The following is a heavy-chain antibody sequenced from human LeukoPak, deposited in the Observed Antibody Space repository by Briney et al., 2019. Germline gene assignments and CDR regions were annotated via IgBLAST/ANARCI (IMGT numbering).Heavy chain of an antibody. CDR2: INPNSGGT. J-gene: IGHJ6*03. V-gene: IGHV1-2*02. CDR3: ARSIVGATLYYYHYMDV. Sequence: GASVKVSCKASGYTFTSYYMHWVRQAPGQGLEWMGWINPNSGGTNYAQKFQGRVTMTRDTSISTAYMELRSLRSDDTAVYYCARSIVGATLYYYHYMDVWGKGTTVTVSS. CDR1: GYTFTSYY. D-gene: IGHD1-26*01.